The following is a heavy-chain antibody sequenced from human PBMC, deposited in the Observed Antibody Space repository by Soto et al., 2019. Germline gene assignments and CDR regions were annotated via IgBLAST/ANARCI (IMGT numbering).Heavy chain of an antibody. CDR1: GGYISREDYY. Sequence: SETLSLTYTVSGGYISREDYYWSCIRHPSGMCLEWIGYIYYSGSTYYNPSLKSRVTLSLGSSKNQFSLKLSSVTAADTAVYYCARDKTNRWYDPLVYFDYWGQGILVS. J-gene: IGHJ4*02. CDR2: IYYSGST. V-gene: IGHV4-30-4*01. CDR3: ARDKTNRWYDPLVYFDY. D-gene: IGHD6-13*01.